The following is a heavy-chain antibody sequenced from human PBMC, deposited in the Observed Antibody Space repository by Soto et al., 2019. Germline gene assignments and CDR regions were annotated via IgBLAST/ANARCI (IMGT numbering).Heavy chain of an antibody. V-gene: IGHV1-69*13. CDR2: TIPIFGTA. J-gene: IGHJ6*02. CDR1: GGTFSSYA. D-gene: IGHD2-8*02. CDR3: AREDTGSTPRYYYGMDV. Sequence: SVKVSCKASGGTFSSYAISWVRQAPGQGLEWMGGTIPIFGTANYAQKFQGRVTITADESTSTAYMELSSLRSENTAVYYCAREDTGSTPRYYYGMDVWGQGTTVTVSS.